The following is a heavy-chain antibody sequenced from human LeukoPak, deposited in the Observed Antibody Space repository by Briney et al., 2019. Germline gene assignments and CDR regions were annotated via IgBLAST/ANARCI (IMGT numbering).Heavy chain of an antibody. J-gene: IGHJ6*03. CDR3: ARERPGDDGVYYYYMDG. V-gene: IGHV7-4-1*02. D-gene: IGHD4-17*01. CDR2: INTNTGNR. CDR1: GYTFTSYA. Sequence: ASVKVSCKASGYTFTSYAMNWVRQAPGQGLEWMGWINTNTGNRTYAQGFTGRVVFSLDTSVSTAYLQISSLTAEDTAVYYCARERPGDDGVYYYYMDGRGKGTTVTVSS.